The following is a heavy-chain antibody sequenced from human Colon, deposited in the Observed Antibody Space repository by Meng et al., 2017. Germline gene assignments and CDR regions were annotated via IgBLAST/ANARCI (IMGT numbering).Heavy chain of an antibody. CDR1: GYTFTSYD. D-gene: IGHD6-19*01. CDR2: MNPTNGNT. CDR3: ARAPTASIEVAGKRMDV. V-gene: IGHV1-8*01. J-gene: IGHJ6*02. Sequence: ASVKVSCKASGYTFTSYDINWVRQATGQGPEWMGWMNPTNGNTGYAQKFQGRVSMTRNTSISTAYMELSSLTSEDTAVYYCARAPTASIEVAGKRMDVWGQGTMVTVSS.